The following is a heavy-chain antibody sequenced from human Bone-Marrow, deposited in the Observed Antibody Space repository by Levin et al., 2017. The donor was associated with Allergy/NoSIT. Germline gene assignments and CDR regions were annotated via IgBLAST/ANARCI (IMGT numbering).Heavy chain of an antibody. CDR3: ARYHPEYFFDP. D-gene: IGHD2/OR15-2a*01. J-gene: IGHJ5*02. CDR2: ITKDGSKK. CDR1: GFTFSDYG. V-gene: IGHV3-30*03. Sequence: PGGSLRLSCAVSGFTFSDYGMHWVRQAPGKGLEWVASITKDGSKKYYLDSVTGRSTLSRDSSKNTVSLQMNSLTADDTAVYFCARYHPEYFFDPWGQGTLVIVSS.